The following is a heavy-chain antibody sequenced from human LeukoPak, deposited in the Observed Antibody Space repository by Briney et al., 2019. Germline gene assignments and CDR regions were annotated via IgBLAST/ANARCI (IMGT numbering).Heavy chain of an antibody. V-gene: IGHV3-33*01. CDR3: ARDAPGALDY. D-gene: IGHD1-26*01. CDR2: IWYDGSNK. CDR1: GFTFSSYG. Sequence: GGSLRLSCAVSGFTFSSYGMHWVRPAPGKGLEWVAVIWYDGSNKYYADSVKGRFTISRDNSKNTLYLQMNSLRAEDTAVYYCARDAPGALDYWGQGTLVTVSS. J-gene: IGHJ4*02.